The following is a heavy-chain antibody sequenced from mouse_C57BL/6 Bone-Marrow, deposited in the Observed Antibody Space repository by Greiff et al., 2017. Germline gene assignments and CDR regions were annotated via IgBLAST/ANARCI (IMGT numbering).Heavy chain of an antibody. Sequence: EVKLMESGGGLVKPGGSLKLSCAASGFTFSSYAMSWVRQTPEKRLEWVATISDGGSYSYYPDNVKGRFTISRDNAKNNLYLQMSHLKSEDTARSYCARDGGLRRSFAYWGQGTLVTVSA. D-gene: IGHD2-4*01. J-gene: IGHJ3*01. V-gene: IGHV5-4*01. CDR2: ISDGGSYS. CDR3: ARDGGLRRSFAY. CDR1: GFTFSSYA.